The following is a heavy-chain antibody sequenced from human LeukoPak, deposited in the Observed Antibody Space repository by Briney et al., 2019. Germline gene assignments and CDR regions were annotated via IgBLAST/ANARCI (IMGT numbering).Heavy chain of an antibody. CDR2: MYYSGSI. D-gene: IGHD7-27*01. V-gene: IGHV4-39*01. CDR1: GGSISSSNSY. Sequence: TTSETLSLTCTVSGGSISSSNSYWVWIRQPPSKGLEWIGSMYYSGSIFYNPSLKSRVTISINTSKNQFTLKLSSVTAADTAVYYCARHIGNWDYFDYWGQGTLVTVSS. CDR3: ARHIGNWDYFDY. J-gene: IGHJ4*02.